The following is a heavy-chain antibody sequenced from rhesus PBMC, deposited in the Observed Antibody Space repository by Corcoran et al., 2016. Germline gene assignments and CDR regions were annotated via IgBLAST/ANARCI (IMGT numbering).Heavy chain of an antibody. D-gene: IGHD5-24*01. CDR3: ARDAVSLDV. V-gene: IGHV4-147*01. J-gene: IGHJ5-2*02. Sequence: QVPLQESGPGLLTPSEPLSLTCAVSGVSITPTSWTLIRQSPGKGLEWIGYISGLSGSTSYNPSLKSRVTFSKDTSENQFALRLNAVTAADTAVYYCARDAVSLDVWGRGLLVTVSS. CDR2: ISGLSGST. CDR1: GVSITPTS.